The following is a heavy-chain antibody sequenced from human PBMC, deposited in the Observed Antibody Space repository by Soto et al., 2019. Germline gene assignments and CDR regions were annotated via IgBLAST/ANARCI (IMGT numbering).Heavy chain of an antibody. CDR2: INAGNGNT. CDR3: ARVGTTVTTFSFDY. CDR1: GCTFTSYA. J-gene: IGHJ4*02. Sequence: GXSVKVSCKASGCTFTSYAMHWVRQAPGQRLEWMGWINAGNGNTKYSQKFQGRVTITRDTSASTAYMELSSLRSEDTAVYYCARVGTTVTTFSFDYWGQGTLVTVSS. D-gene: IGHD4-17*01. V-gene: IGHV1-3*01.